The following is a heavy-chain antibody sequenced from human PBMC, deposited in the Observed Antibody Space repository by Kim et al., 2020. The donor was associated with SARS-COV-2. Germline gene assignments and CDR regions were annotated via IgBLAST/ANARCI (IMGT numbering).Heavy chain of an antibody. Sequence: GGSLRLSCAASGFTFSSYWMHWIRQTPGKGPVWVSSIKGDGSSTTYADSVKGRFTVSRDNAKNTLYLEMSSLRDEDTAVYYCWYYYHYNGMYLWCQGTTV. J-gene: IGHJ6*02. CDR2: IKGDGSST. D-gene: IGHD2-8*02. V-gene: IGHV3-74*01. CDR1: GFTFSSYW. CDR3: WYYYHYNGMYL.